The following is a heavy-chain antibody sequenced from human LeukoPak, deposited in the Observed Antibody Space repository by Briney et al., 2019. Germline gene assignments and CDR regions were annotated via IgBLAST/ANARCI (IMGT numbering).Heavy chain of an antibody. CDR1: GFTFSSYG. J-gene: IGHJ4*02. CDR3: ARDVIYASEIYSYGDS. Sequence: PGGSLRLSCAASGFTFSSYGMHWVRQAPGKGLEWVALIRYDGSNKYYADSVQGRFSISRDNSKNTVYLQMNSLRAEDTAVYYCARDVIYASEIYSYGDSWGQGTLVTVSS. D-gene: IGHD3-16*01. CDR2: IRYDGSNK. V-gene: IGHV3-30*02.